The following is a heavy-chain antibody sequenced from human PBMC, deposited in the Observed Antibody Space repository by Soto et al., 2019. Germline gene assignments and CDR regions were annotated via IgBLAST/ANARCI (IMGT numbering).Heavy chain of an antibody. V-gene: IGHV1-69*13. D-gene: IGHD2-15*01. Sequence: SVKVSCKASGGTFSSYAISWVRQAPGQGLEWMGGIIPIFGTANYAQKFQGRVTITADESTSTAYMELSSLRSEDTAVYYCVGVRSLYYFDYWGQGTLVTVYS. CDR3: VGVRSLYYFDY. CDR2: IIPIFGTA. CDR1: GGTFSSYA. J-gene: IGHJ4*02.